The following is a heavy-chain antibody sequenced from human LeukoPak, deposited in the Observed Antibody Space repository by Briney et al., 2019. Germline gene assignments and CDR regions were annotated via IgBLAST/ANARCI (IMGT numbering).Heavy chain of an antibody. J-gene: IGHJ4*02. CDR2: IYPSGNT. V-gene: IGHV4-61*02. CDR3: ARASRDGFDY. CDR1: GDSISSSRHY. D-gene: IGHD5-24*01. Sequence: SETLSLTCTVSGDSISSSRHYWSWIRQPAGKGLEWVGRIYPSGNTNYNPSLKSRVTISLDTSKNQFSLNLRSVTAADTAVYYCARASRDGFDYWGQGTLVTVSS.